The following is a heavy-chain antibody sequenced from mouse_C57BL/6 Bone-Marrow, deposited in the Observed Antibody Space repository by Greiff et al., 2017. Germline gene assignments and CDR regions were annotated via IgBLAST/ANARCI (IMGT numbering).Heavy chain of an antibody. V-gene: IGHV1-54*01. Sequence: VKLQESGAELVRPGTSVKVSCKASGYAFTNYLIEWVKQRPGQGLEWIGVINPGSGGTNYNEKFKGKATLTADKSSSTAYMQLSSLTSEDSAVYFCARGGFDDWGQGTTLTVSS. CDR1: GYAFTNYL. CDR2: INPGSGGT. CDR3: ARGGFDD. J-gene: IGHJ2*01.